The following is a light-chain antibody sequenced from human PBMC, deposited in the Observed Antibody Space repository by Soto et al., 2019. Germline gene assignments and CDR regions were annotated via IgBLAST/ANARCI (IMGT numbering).Light chain of an antibody. Sequence: VLTQSPGTLSLSPGERATLSCRASQSVSSTYLAWYQQKPGQAPRLLIYGASSRATGIPDRFSGSGSGTDFTLIISRLEPEDFAVYYCQQFGSSPRTFGQGTMVDIK. CDR2: GAS. V-gene: IGKV3-20*01. CDR1: QSVSSTY. CDR3: QQFGSSPRT. J-gene: IGKJ1*01.